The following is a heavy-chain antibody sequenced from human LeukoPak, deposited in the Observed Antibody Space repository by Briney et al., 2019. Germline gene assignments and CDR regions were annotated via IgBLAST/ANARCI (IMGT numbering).Heavy chain of an antibody. J-gene: IGHJ4*02. Sequence: ASVKVSCKASGYTFTSYGISWVRQAPGQGLEWMGWISAYNGNTNYAQKLQGRVTMTTDTSTSTAYMELRSLRSEDTAVYYCATAAGYDSSGYYYWKYYFDYWGQGTLVTVSS. CDR1: GYTFTSYG. D-gene: IGHD3-22*01. CDR2: ISAYNGNT. V-gene: IGHV1-18*01. CDR3: ATAAGYDSSGYYYWKYYFDY.